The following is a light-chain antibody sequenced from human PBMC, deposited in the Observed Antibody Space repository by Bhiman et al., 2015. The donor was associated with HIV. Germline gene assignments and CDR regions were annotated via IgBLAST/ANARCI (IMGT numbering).Light chain of an antibody. V-gene: IGLV2-14*02. Sequence: QSALTQPASMSGSPGQSITISCTGTSSDIGSYTLVSWYQQHPGKAPKLLIYEVTKRPSGVSNRFSGSKSDNTASLTISGLQAEDEADYYCSSYTSSNTYVFGTGTKVTVL. J-gene: IGLJ1*01. CDR1: SSDIGSYTL. CDR3: SSYTSSNTYV. CDR2: EVT.